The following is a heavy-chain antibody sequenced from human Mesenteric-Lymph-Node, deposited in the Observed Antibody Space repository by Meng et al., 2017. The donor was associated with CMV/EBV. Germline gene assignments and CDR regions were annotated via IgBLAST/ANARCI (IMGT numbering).Heavy chain of an antibody. V-gene: IGHV3-30*02. D-gene: IGHD2-8*02. CDR2: IRYDESKK. Sequence: GGSLRLSCAASGFTFSNYGMHWIRQAPGKGLEWVAFIRYDESKKYYADSVKGRLTISRDNSRNTLYLQMSTLRAEDTAIYYCVRDPYCTGGACYSLDARDVFNIWGQGTMVTVSS. CDR1: GFTFSNYG. CDR3: VRDPYCTGGACYSLDARDVFNI. J-gene: IGHJ3*02.